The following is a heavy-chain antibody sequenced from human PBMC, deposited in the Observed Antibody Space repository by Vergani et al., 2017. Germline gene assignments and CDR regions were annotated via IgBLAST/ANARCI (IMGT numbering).Heavy chain of an antibody. Sequence: QLQLQESGPGLVKPSETLSLTCTVSGGSISSSSYYWGWIRQPPGKGLEWIGSIYYSGSTYYNPSLKSRVTISVDTSKNQFSLKLSSVTAADTAVYYCARSPNYYDSSGYYYDYWYFDLWGRGTLVTVSS. D-gene: IGHD3-22*01. CDR2: IYYSGST. V-gene: IGHV4-39*01. J-gene: IGHJ2*01. CDR1: GGSISSSSYY. CDR3: ARSPNYYDSSGYYYDYWYFDL.